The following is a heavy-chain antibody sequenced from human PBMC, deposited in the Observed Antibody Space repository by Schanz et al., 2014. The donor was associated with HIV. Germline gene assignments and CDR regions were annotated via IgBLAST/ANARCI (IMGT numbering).Heavy chain of an antibody. CDR3: ARVPYSGSYEYYFDY. Sequence: EVQLVETGGGLLQPGGSLRLSCAASGFTFSNYAMRWIRQAPGQGLEWVSGISASGGATYYADSVKGRFAISRDNSKNTLYLQMNSLRAEDTAVYYCARVPYSGSYEYYFDYWGQGVLVTVFS. V-gene: IGHV3-23*04. CDR1: GFTFSNYA. D-gene: IGHD1-26*01. J-gene: IGHJ4*02. CDR2: ISASGGAT.